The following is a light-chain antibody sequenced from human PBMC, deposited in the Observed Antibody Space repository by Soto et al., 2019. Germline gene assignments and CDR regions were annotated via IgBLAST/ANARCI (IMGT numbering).Light chain of an antibody. V-gene: IGKV2-29*01. CDR2: DVS. J-gene: IGKJ1*01. CDR3: MQNDGPPPT. CDR1: QGLMQITGKTF. Sequence: DVVMTPTPLFLAVAPAQPASTPCRSSQGLMQITGKTFFVWYLQKPGQAPRLLIYDVSSRASGVPDRFSGSGSGTDFTLKISRLETDDVGIYYCMQNDGPPPTFGQGTKV.